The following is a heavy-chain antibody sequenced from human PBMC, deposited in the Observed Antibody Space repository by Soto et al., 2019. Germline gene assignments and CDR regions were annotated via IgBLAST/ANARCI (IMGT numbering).Heavy chain of an antibody. CDR1: GGSFSGYY. CDR2: VKHSGST. D-gene: IGHD1-1*01. J-gene: IGHJ4*02. CDR3: TRSVQLWTPLDY. V-gene: IGHV4-34*01. Sequence: QVQLHQWGAGLLKPSETLSLTCVVYGGSFSGYYWSWVRQSPGKGLEWIGEVKHSGSTGYNPSLKSRVTISVDASKKQFSLKLSSVTAADTAVYYCTRSVQLWTPLDYWGQGTLVTVSS.